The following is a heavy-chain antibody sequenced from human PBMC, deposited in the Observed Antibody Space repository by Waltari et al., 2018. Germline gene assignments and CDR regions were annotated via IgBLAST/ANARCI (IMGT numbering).Heavy chain of an antibody. CDR3: ASSDSSGWDRFDP. V-gene: IGHV4-38-2*01. CDR1: GYSIRSGYY. Sequence: QVQLQESGPGLVKPSETLSLTCAVSGYSIRSGYYWGWIREPPGKGLEWIGSIYHSGSTYYNPSLKSRVTIAVDTSKNQFSLKLSSVTAADTAVYYCASSDSSGWDRFDPWGQGTLVTVSS. D-gene: IGHD6-19*01. J-gene: IGHJ5*02. CDR2: IYHSGST.